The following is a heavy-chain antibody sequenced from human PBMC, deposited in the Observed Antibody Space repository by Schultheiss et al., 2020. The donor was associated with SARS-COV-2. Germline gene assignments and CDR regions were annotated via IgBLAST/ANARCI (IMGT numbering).Heavy chain of an antibody. CDR1: GYTFTSYG. Sequence: ASVKVSCKASGYTFTSYGISWVRQAPGQGLEWMGWISAYNGNTNYAQKLQGRVTMTTDTSTSTAYMELRSLRSDDTAVYYCARKMCSSTSCDYYYYYYMDVWGKGTTVTVSS. V-gene: IGHV1-18*01. D-gene: IGHD2-2*01. CDR3: ARKMCSSTSCDYYYYYYMDV. J-gene: IGHJ6*03. CDR2: ISAYNGNT.